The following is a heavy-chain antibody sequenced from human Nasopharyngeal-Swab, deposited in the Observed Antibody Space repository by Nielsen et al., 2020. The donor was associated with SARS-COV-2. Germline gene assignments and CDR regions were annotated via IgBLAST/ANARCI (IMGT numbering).Heavy chain of an antibody. Sequence: GESLKISCAASGFTFSSYWMSWVRQAPGKGLEWVANIEQDGSEKYYVDSVKGRFTISRDNAKNSLYLQMNSLRAEDTAVYYCAKSAGEYYDFWSGQYYYYGMDVWGQGTTVTVSS. J-gene: IGHJ6*02. CDR2: IEQDGSEK. CDR3: AKSAGEYYDFWSGQYYYYGMDV. D-gene: IGHD3-3*01. CDR1: GFTFSSYW. V-gene: IGHV3-7*03.